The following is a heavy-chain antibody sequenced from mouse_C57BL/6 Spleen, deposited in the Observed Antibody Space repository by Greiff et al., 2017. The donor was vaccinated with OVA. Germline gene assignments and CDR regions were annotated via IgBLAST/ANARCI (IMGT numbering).Heavy chain of an antibody. D-gene: IGHD1-1*01. V-gene: IGHV3-6*01. CDR2: ISYDGSN. CDR1: GYSITSGYY. CDR3: ARGGVVRYFDV. Sequence: EVKLMESGPGLVKPSQSLSLTCSVTGYSITSGYYWNWIRQFPGNKPEWMGYISYDGSNNYNPSLNNRISITRDTSKNQFFLKLNSVTTEDTATYYCARGGVVRYFDVWGTGTTVTVSS. J-gene: IGHJ1*03.